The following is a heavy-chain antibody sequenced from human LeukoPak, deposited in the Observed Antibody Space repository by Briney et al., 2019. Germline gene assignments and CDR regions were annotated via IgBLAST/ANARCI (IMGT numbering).Heavy chain of an antibody. CDR3: ARDRRYCSSTSCSQNNWFDP. CDR2: ISSSGSTI. J-gene: IGHJ5*02. CDR1: GFTFSSYE. V-gene: IGHV3-48*03. Sequence: GGSLRLSCAASGFTFSSYEMNWVRQAPGKGLEWVPYISSSGSTIYYADSVKGRFTISRDNAKNSLYLQMNSLRAEDTAVYYCARDRRYCSSTSCSQNNWFDPWGQGTLVTVSS. D-gene: IGHD2-2*01.